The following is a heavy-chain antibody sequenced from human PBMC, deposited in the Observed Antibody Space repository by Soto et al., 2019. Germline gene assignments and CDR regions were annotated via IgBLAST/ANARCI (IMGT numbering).Heavy chain of an antibody. D-gene: IGHD6-13*01. CDR3: ATPPSIAAAGYWYFDL. J-gene: IGHJ2*01. CDR1: GYTLTELS. V-gene: IGHV1-24*01. CDR2: FDPEDGET. Sequence: ASVKVSCKVSGYTLTELSMHWVRQAPGKGLEWMGGFDPEDGETIYAQKFQGRVTMTEDTSTDTAYMELSSLRSEDTAVYYCATPPSIAAAGYWYFDLWGRGTLVTVSS.